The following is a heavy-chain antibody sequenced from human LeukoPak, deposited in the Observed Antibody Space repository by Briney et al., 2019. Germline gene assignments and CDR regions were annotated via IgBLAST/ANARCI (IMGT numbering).Heavy chain of an antibody. D-gene: IGHD3-22*01. Sequence: GGSLRLSCAVSGFTFSSYAMNWVRQAPGEGLEWVSSISASGGGTYYSDSVKGRFTTSRDNFKDSLYLQMNSLRPEDTAVYFCAKDEENNYDGSGYYGTHFDCWGQGSLVTVSS. J-gene: IGHJ4*02. CDR1: GFTFSSYA. V-gene: IGHV3-23*01. CDR3: AKDEENNYDGSGYYGTHFDC. CDR2: ISASGGGT.